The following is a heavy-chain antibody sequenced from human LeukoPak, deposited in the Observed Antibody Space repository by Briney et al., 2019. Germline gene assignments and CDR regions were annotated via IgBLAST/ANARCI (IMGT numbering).Heavy chain of an antibody. D-gene: IGHD5-24*01. Sequence: GASVKVSCKASGYTFTSYYMHWVRQAPGQGLEWMGIINPSGGSTSYAQKFQGRVTMTRDTSTSTAYMELRSLRSDDTAVYYCARDPGGYNSPDYWGQGTLVTVSS. CDR3: ARDPGGYNSPDY. CDR2: INPSGGST. V-gene: IGHV1-46*01. J-gene: IGHJ4*02. CDR1: GYTFTSYY.